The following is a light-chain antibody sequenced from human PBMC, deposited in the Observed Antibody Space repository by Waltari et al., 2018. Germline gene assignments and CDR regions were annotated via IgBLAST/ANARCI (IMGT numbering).Light chain of an antibody. V-gene: IGKV4-1*01. CDR2: WAS. CDR3: QQYYTAPYT. J-gene: IGKJ2*01. Sequence: DIVMTQSPDSLTVSLGDRATINCKSRHSILYSSNNKNYLAWYQQKPGQPPNLLIYWASTRESGVPDRFSGSGSGTDFTLTISSLQAEDVAVYYCQQYYTAPYTFGQGTKLEIK. CDR1: HSILYSSNNKNY.